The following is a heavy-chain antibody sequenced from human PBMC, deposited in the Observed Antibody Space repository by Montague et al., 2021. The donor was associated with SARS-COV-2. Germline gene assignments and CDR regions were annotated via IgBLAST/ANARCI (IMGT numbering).Heavy chain of an antibody. J-gene: IGHJ6*02. CDR1: GGSISSSNW. CDR2: IYHSGGT. Sequence: SETLSLTCAVSGGSISSSNWCSWFRQPPGKGLEWIGEIYHSGGTNYNPSLKSRVTISLDKSKNQFSLKLSSVTAADTAVYYCSSVIWFGELFSPEYGMCVWGQGTTVTVSS. V-gene: IGHV4-4*02. CDR3: SSVIWFGELFSPEYGMCV. D-gene: IGHD3-10*01.